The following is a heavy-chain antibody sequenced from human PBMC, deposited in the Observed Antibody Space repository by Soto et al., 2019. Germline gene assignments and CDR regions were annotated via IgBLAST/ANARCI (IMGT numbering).Heavy chain of an antibody. J-gene: IGHJ6*02. CDR1: GFTFSSYA. CDR3: ARDGTNGVYQSYYGMDV. V-gene: IGHV3-30-3*01. D-gene: IGHD2-8*01. Sequence: GGSLRLSCAASGFTFSSYAMHWVRQAPGKGLEWVAVISYDGSNKYYADSVKGRFTISRDNSKNTLYLQMNSLRAEDTAVYYCARDGTNGVYQSYYGMDVWGQGTTVTVSS. CDR2: ISYDGSNK.